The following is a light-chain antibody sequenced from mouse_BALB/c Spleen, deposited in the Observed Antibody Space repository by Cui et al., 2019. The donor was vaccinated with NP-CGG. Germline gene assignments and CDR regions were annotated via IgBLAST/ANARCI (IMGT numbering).Light chain of an antibody. J-gene: IGLJ1*01. CDR2: GTN. CDR1: TGAVTTINY. Sequence: QAVVTQEYALTTTPGETVTLTCRSSTGAVTTINYANCVQTKPDHLFTGLIVGTNNRAPGVPARFSGSLIGDKAALTITGAQTEDEAIYFCALWYSNHWVFGGGTKLTVL. CDR3: ALWYSNHWV. V-gene: IGLV1*01.